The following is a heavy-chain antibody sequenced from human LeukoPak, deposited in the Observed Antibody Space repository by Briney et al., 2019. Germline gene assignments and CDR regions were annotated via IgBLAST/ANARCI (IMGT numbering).Heavy chain of an antibody. CDR3: ARDHSGGYSYGLDY. CDR1: GYTFAGYY. J-gene: IGHJ4*02. V-gene: IGHV1-2*02. D-gene: IGHD5-18*01. Sequence: ASVKVSCKASGYTFAGYYMHWVRQAPGQGLEWMGWINPNSGGTNYAQKFQGRVTMTRDTSISTAYMELSRLRSDDTAVYYCARDHSGGYSYGLDYWGQGTLVTVSS. CDR2: INPNSGGT.